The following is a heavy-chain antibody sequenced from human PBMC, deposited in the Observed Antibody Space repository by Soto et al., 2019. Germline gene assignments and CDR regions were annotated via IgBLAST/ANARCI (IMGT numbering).Heavy chain of an antibody. V-gene: IGHV3-30-3*01. CDR1: GFTFSSYA. Sequence: HPGGSLRLSCAASGFTFSSYAMHWVRQAPGKGLEWVAVISYDGSNKYYADSVKGRFTISRDNSKNTLYLQMNSLRAEDTAVYYCARTGQWLPHYYYYGMDVWGQGTTVTVSS. CDR2: ISYDGSNK. D-gene: IGHD6-19*01. J-gene: IGHJ6*02. CDR3: ARTGQWLPHYYYYGMDV.